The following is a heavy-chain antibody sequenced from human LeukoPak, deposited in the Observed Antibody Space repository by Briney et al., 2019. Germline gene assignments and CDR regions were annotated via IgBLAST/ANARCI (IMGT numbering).Heavy chain of an antibody. CDR3: ARRLGYCSSTSCYVAPFDY. CDR1: GFTFSSYA. Sequence: PGGSLRLSCAASGFTFSSYAMSWVRQAPGKGLEWVSAISGSGGSTYYADSVKGRFTISRDNSENTLYLQVNSLRAEDTAVYYCARRLGYCSSTSCYVAPFDYWGQGTLVTVSS. CDR2: ISGSGGST. J-gene: IGHJ4*02. V-gene: IGHV3-23*01. D-gene: IGHD2-2*01.